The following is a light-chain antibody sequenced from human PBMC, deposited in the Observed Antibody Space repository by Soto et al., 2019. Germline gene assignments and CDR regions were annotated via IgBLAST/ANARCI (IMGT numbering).Light chain of an antibody. CDR1: QSVSSNY. J-gene: IGKJ2*01. Sequence: EIVLTQSPGTLSLFPGERATLSCRASQSVSSNYLAWYQQRPGQAPRLLIYGASSRATGIPDRFSGSGSGTDFTLTISRLEPEDFAVYYCQQYGSSPPFTFGQGTKLEIK. CDR2: GAS. CDR3: QQYGSSPPFT. V-gene: IGKV3-20*01.